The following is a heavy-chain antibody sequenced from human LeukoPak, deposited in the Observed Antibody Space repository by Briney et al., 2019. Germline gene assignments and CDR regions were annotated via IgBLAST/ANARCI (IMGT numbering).Heavy chain of an antibody. V-gene: IGHV3-23*01. CDR3: AKDCSGGSCYSFDY. J-gene: IGHJ4*02. CDR2: ISGSGGST. CDR1: GFTFSSYA. Sequence: PGGSLRPSCAASGFTFSSYAMSWVRQAPGKGLEWVSAISGSGGSTYYADSVKGRFTISRDNSKNTLYLQMNSLRAEDTAVYYCAKDCSGGSCYSFDYWGQGTLVTVSS. D-gene: IGHD2-15*01.